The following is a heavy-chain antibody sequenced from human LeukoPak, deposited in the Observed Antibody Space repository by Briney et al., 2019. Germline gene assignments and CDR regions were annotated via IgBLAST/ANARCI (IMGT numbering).Heavy chain of an antibody. CDR2: INPYGSDT. J-gene: IGHJ4*02. CDR1: GFTFNSYW. Sequence: PGGSLRLSCAASGFTFNSYWMWWVRQASGKGLEWVANINPYGSDTYYADSVKGRFTISRDNAENSLYLQMNSLRAEDTAVYYCARVIGGSGSYYLLFDYWGQGTLVTVSS. V-gene: IGHV3-7*01. CDR3: ARVIGGSGSYYLLFDY. D-gene: IGHD3-10*01.